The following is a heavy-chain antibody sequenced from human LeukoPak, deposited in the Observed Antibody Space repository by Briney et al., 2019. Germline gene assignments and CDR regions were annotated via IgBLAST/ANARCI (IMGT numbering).Heavy chain of an antibody. V-gene: IGHV4-34*01. CDR1: GGSFSGYY. CDR2: INHSGST. Sequence: SETLSLTCAVYGGSFSGYYWSWIRQPPGKGLEWIGEINHSGSTNYNPSLKRRVTISVDTSKNQFSLKLSSVTAADTAVYYCARSYYYGMDVWGQWTTVTVSS. CDR3: ARSYYYGMDV. J-gene: IGHJ6*02.